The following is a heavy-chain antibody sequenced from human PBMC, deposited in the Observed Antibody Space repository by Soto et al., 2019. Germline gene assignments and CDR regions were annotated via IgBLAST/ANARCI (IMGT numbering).Heavy chain of an antibody. CDR2: HYSGGST. V-gene: IGHV3-53*01. CDR1: GFSVSSND. J-gene: IGHJ5*02. D-gene: IGHD1-26*01. Sequence: LSCAISGFSVSSNDLSWVRQAPGKGLEWVSVHYSGGSTYYADSVQGRFTISRDKSNNTLYLQMRRVRAEDTAVYFCARHRHPRGTVGATSPLDPWGQGTQVTVSS. CDR3: ARHRHPRGTVGATSPLDP.